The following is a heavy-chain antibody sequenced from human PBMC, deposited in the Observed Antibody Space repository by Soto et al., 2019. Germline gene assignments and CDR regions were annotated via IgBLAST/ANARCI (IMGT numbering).Heavy chain of an antibody. J-gene: IGHJ6*01. CDR2: IYYSGST. D-gene: IGHD2-21*02. Sequence: KGLVWIGYIYYSGSTNYNPSLTSRVTIAGDTSKNQFSLKLSSVTAADTAVYYCARFPYARGEGDSVYDYGL. V-gene: IGHV4-59*01. CDR3: ARFPYARGEGDSVYDYGL.